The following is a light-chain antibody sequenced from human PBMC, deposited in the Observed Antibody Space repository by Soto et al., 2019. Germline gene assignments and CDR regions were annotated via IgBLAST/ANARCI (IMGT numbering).Light chain of an antibody. CDR3: NSYRSTDTVV. J-gene: IGLJ2*01. Sequence: QSALTQPASVSGSPGQSITISCTGTSNDVGGYNHVSWYQQHPGKAPKLIIYEVSYRPSVVSNRFSGSKSGNTASLTISGLQAEDEADYYCNSYRSTDTVVFGGGTKLTVL. V-gene: IGLV2-14*01. CDR2: EVS. CDR1: SNDVGGYNH.